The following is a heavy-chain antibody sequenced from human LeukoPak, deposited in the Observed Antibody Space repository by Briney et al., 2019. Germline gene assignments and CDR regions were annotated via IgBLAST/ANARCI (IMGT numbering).Heavy chain of an antibody. CDR3: ARVISVAGTPSYFGY. CDR1: GGSISSYY. Sequence: PSETLSLTCTVSGGSISSYYWSWIRQPPGKGLEWIGYIYYSGSTNYNPSLKSRVTISVDTSKNQFSLKLSSVTAADTAVYYCARVISVAGTPSYFGYWGQGTLVTVSS. V-gene: IGHV4-59*13. D-gene: IGHD6-19*01. CDR2: IYYSGST. J-gene: IGHJ4*02.